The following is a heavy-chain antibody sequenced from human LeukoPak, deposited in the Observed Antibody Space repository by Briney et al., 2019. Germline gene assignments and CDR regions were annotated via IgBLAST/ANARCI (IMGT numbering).Heavy chain of an antibody. J-gene: IGHJ6*02. CDR1: GYTFTSYA. D-gene: IGHD5-18*01. Sequence: ASVKVSCKASGYTFTSYAMHWVRQAPGQRLEWMRWINAGNGNTKYSQKFQGRVTITRDTSASTAYMELSSLRSEDTAVYYCARIQLWSLRHYGMDVWGQGTTVTVSS. CDR2: INAGNGNT. V-gene: IGHV1-3*01. CDR3: ARIQLWSLRHYGMDV.